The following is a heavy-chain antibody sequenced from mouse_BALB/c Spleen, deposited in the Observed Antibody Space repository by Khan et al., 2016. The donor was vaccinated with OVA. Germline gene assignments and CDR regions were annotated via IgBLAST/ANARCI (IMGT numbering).Heavy chain of an antibody. D-gene: IGHD2-10*01. J-gene: IGHJ4*01. V-gene: IGHV2-6-1*01. Sequence: QVQLKESGPGLVAPSQSLSITCTISGFSLTNYGVHWVRQPPGKGLEWLVVMWSDGSTTYNSALKSSLSISKDTSKSQVFLKMNSRQTDDTAMYYCGRQPYYHYYIIDYWGQGTSVTVSS. CDR1: GFSLTNYG. CDR2: MWSDGST. CDR3: GRQPYYHYYIIDY.